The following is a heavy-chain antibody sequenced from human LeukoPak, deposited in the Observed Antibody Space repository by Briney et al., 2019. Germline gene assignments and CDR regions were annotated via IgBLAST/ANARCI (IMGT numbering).Heavy chain of an antibody. CDR1: GFTFSDYG. V-gene: IGHV3-33*01. D-gene: IGHD3-22*01. CDR3: VRALPPVVQYYFDY. J-gene: IGHJ4*02. Sequence: TGGSLRLSCAASGFTFSDYGMHWVRQAPGKGLEWVAVIWYDGSNKYYADSVKGRFTISRDNSRNTLYLQMNSLRAEDTAVYYCVRALPPVVQYYFDYWGPGTLVTVSS. CDR2: IWYDGSNK.